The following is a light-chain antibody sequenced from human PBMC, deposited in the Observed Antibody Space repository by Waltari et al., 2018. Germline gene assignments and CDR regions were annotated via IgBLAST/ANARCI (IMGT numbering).Light chain of an antibody. J-gene: IGKJ4*01. CDR1: QSVTSN. Sequence: EIVMTQSPATLSVSPGERATLSCRASQSVTSNLAWYQQKPGQAPRLLIYGASTRATGIPARFSGSGSGTEFTLTINSMQSEDFAIYYCQQSHTWPNTFGGGTKVEIK. CDR2: GAS. CDR3: QQSHTWPNT. V-gene: IGKV3-15*01.